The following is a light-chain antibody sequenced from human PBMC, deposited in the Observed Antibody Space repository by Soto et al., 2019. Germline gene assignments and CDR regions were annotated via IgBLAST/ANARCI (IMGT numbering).Light chain of an antibody. CDR1: QSVSIN. CDR3: QEYDNWPPEGT. Sequence: TVLTHSPVTLSVSPGERASLSCRASQSVSINLAWYQQKPGQAPRLLIYGASTRATGIPARFSGSGSGTEFTLSINSLQSEDFAVYYCQEYDNWPPEGTFGQGTKVDIK. V-gene: IGKV3-15*01. CDR2: GAS. J-gene: IGKJ1*01.